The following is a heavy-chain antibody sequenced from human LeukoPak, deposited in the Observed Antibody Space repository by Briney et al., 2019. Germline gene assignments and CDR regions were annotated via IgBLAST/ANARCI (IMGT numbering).Heavy chain of an antibody. V-gene: IGHV4-34*01. CDR2: INHSGST. CDR1: GGSFSGYY. Sequence: SETLSLTCAVYGGSFSGYYWSWIRQPPGKGLEWIGEINHSGSTNYNPSLKSRVTISVDTSKNQFSLKLSSVTAADTAVYYCARRITKVRGVIRPGFDYWGQGTLVTVSS. J-gene: IGHJ4*02. D-gene: IGHD3-10*01. CDR3: ARRITKVRGVIRPGFDY.